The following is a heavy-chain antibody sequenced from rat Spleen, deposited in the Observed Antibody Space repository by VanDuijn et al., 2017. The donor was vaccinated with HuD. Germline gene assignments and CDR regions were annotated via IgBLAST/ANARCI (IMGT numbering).Heavy chain of an antibody. J-gene: IGHJ3*01. Sequence: EVQLVESGGGSVQPGRSLKLSCAVSGFTFSNYDMAWVRQAPTKGLEWVASISSDGSTTYYRDSVKGRFTISRDNAKRTLFLQMDSLRSDDTATYYCARQGYYGYNYGFAYWGQGTLVTVSS. D-gene: IGHD1-9*01. CDR2: ISSDGSTT. V-gene: IGHV5-25*01. CDR1: GFTFSNYD. CDR3: ARQGYYGYNYGFAY.